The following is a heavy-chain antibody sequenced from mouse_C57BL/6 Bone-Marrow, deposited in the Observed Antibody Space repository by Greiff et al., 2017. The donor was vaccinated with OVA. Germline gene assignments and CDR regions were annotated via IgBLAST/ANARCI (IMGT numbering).Heavy chain of an antibody. D-gene: IGHD2-5*01. CDR2: LYPGDGDT. CDR1: GYAFSSSW. J-gene: IGHJ2*01. CDR3: ARRGYSNYALYYFDY. V-gene: IGHV1-82*01. Sequence: VKLQQSGPELVKPGASVKISCKASGYAFSSSWMNWVKQRPGKGLEWIGRLYPGDGDTNYNGKFKGKATLTADKSSSTAYMQLSSLTSEDSAVYFCARRGYSNYALYYFDYWGQGTTLTVSS.